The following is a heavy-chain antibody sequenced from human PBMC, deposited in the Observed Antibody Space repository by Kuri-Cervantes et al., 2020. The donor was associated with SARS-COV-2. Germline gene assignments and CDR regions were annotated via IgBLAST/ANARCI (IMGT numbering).Heavy chain of an antibody. Sequence: SVKVSCKASGGTFSSYATSWVRQAPGQGLEWMGRIIPVFGTANYAQKFQGRVTITADESTSTAYMELSSLRSEDTAVYYCARDRPYENTIFGVVPSHDWYFDLWGRGTLVTVSS. V-gene: IGHV1-69*13. D-gene: IGHD3-3*01. J-gene: IGHJ2*01. CDR2: IIPVFGTA. CDR3: ARDRPYENTIFGVVPSHDWYFDL. CDR1: GGTFSSYA.